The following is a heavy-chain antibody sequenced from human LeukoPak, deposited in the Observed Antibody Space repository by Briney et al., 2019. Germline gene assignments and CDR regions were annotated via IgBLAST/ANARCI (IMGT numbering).Heavy chain of an antibody. V-gene: IGHV4-59*01. J-gene: IGHJ3*02. CDR3: ARGLYCGGDCSAAGAFDI. CDR2: IYYSGST. Sequence: SETLSLTCTVSGGSISSYYWSWIRQPPGKGLEWIGYIYYSGSTNYNPSLKSRVTISVDTSKNQFSLKLSSVTAADTAVYYCARGLYCGGDCSAAGAFDIWGQGTMVTVSS. D-gene: IGHD2-21*02. CDR1: GGSISSYY.